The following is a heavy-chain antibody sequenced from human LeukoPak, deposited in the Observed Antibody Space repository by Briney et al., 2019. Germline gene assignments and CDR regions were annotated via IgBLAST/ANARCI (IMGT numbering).Heavy chain of an antibody. J-gene: IGHJ6*02. Sequence: GGSLRLSCAASGFTVSSNYMTWVRQAPGKGLAWVSLIYSAGGTYYTDSVKGRFTISRHSSKNTLYLQMNSLRGEGTAVYYCARFLGRITISGVVPYGMDVWGQGTTVTVSS. CDR3: ARFLGRITISGVVPYGMDV. CDR1: GFTVSSNY. D-gene: IGHD3-3*01. CDR2: IYSAGGT. V-gene: IGHV3-53*04.